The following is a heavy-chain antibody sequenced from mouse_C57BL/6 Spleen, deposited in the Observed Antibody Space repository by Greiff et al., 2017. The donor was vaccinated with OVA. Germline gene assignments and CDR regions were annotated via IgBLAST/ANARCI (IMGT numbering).Heavy chain of an antibody. CDR1: GFTFSSYG. CDR3: ARDGGSSYYFDY. D-gene: IGHD1-1*01. Sequence: EVQGVESGGDLVKPGGSLKLSCAASGFTFSSYGMSWVRQTPDKRLEWVATISSGGSYTYYPDSVKGRFTISRDNAKNTLYLQMSSLKSEDTAMYYCARDGGSSYYFDYWGQGTTLTVSS. V-gene: IGHV5-6*01. CDR2: ISSGGSYT. J-gene: IGHJ2*01.